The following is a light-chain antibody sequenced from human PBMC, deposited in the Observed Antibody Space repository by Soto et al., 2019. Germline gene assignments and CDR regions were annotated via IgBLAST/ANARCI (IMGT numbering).Light chain of an antibody. J-gene: IGKJ1*01. V-gene: IGKV1-5*01. Sequence: DIEMTQGRCTLSASVGDRVTITCRASQSISGWLAWYQQKPGKAPKLLIYDASSLESGVPSRFSGSGSGTDFTLTISSLQPEDFASYYCLQDYTYPWTFGQGTKVDLK. CDR2: DAS. CDR1: QSISGW. CDR3: LQDYTYPWT.